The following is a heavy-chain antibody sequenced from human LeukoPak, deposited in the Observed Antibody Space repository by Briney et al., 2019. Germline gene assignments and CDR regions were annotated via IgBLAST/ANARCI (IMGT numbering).Heavy chain of an antibody. CDR3: ASGEYFDWLLSH. V-gene: IGHV4-34*01. J-gene: IGHJ4*02. CDR2: IYYSGST. Sequence: SETLSLTCAVYGGSFSGYYWSWIRQPPGKGLEWIGSIYYSGSTYYNPSLKSRVTISVDTSKNQFSLKLSSVTAADTAVYYCASGEYFDWLLSHWGQGTLVTVSS. D-gene: IGHD3-9*01. CDR1: GGSFSGYY.